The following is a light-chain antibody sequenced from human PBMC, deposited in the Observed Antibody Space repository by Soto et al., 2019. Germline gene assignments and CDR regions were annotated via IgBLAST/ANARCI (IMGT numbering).Light chain of an antibody. J-gene: IGKJ1*01. V-gene: IGKV1-5*03. CDR1: HSISTW. Sequence: DIQMTQSPSTLSASVGDRVTITCRASHSISTWLAWYQQKPGKAPTLLIYKPSSLESGVPSRFSGSGSGTEFTLTISSLQPDDFATYYCQQYNSYWTFGQGTKVEIK. CDR2: KPS. CDR3: QQYNSYWT.